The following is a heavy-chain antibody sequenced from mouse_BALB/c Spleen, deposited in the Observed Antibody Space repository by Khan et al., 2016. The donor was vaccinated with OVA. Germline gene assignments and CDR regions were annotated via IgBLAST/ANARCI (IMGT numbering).Heavy chain of an antibody. CDR2: IWSDGST. D-gene: IGHD2-10*01. J-gene: IGHJ4*01. CDR1: GFSLTNYG. Sequence: QVQLKESGPGLVAPSQSLSITCTTSGFSLTNYGIHWVRQPPGKGLEWLVVIWSDGSTTYNSALNSKLTISKDNSKSQVFLKMNSLQTYDTSIYFCARQPYYHYNVMDYWGQGTSVTVSA. CDR3: ARQPYYHYNVMDY. V-gene: IGHV2-6-1*01.